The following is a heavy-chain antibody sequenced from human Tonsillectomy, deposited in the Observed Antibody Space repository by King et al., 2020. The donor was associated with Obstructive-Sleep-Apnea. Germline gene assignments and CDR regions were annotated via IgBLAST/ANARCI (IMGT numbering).Heavy chain of an antibody. Sequence: QLVQSGGGLVQPGRSLRLSCAASGFTFDDYAMPWVRQAPGKGLEWVSGLSWNSGRIGYADSVKGRFTISRDNAKNSLYLQMNSLRAEDTALYYCAKDLRSSYYYGMDFWGQGTTVTVSS. J-gene: IGHJ6*02. CDR1: GFTFDDYA. CDR3: AKDLRSSYYYGMDF. D-gene: IGHD6-13*01. V-gene: IGHV3-9*01. CDR2: LSWNSGRI.